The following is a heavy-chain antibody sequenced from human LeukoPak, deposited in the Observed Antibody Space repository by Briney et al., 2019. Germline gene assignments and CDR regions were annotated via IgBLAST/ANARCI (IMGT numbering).Heavy chain of an antibody. CDR3: VRDDSPGFY. Sequence: GGSLRLSCTASGFTFDDYRMSWVRQAPGKGLEWVGFIRKRASGGTTEYAASVKGRFTISRDDSKSIAFLQMNSLRNEDTAIYYCVRDDSPGFYWGQGTLVTVSS. CDR1: GFTFDDYR. CDR2: IRKRASGGTT. D-gene: IGHD5-18*01. V-gene: IGHV3-49*04. J-gene: IGHJ4*02.